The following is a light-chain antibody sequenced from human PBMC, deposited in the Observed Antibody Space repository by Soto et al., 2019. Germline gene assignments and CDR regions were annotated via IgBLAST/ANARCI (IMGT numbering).Light chain of an antibody. V-gene: IGLV3-1*01. CDR1: NLGSKY. CDR2: QDN. CDR3: QAWDSSAHVV. J-gene: IGLJ2*01. Sequence: SYELTQPPSVSVSPGQPATITCSGDNLGSKYVCWYQQKPGQSPALVIYQDNKRPSGIPERLSGSSSGNTATLTISGTQAMDEADYYCQAWDSSAHVVFGGGTKVTVL.